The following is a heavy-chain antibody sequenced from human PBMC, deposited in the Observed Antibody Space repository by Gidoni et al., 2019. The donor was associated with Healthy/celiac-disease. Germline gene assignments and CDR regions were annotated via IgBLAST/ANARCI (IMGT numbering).Heavy chain of an antibody. CDR2: ISYDGSNK. Sequence: QVQLVESGGGVVQPGRSLRISCAASGFTFSSYGMHWVRQAPGKGLEWVAVISYDGSNKYYADSVKGRFTISRDNSKNTLYLQMNSLRAEDTAVYYCAKIMQDYDSSGFDYWGQGTLVTVSS. CDR1: GFTFSSYG. J-gene: IGHJ4*02. CDR3: AKIMQDYDSSGFDY. V-gene: IGHV3-30*18. D-gene: IGHD3-22*01.